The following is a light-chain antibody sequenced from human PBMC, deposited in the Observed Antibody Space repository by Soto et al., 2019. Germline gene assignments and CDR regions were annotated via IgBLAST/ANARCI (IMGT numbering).Light chain of an antibody. Sequence: EIVLTQSPGTLSLSPGERATLSCRASQSFSSSYLAWYLQKPGQARRLLNYGATSMATGIPDRFSGSGSETVFTLNISGMETEDFAVYYYQLYGSSWTFGQGTKVEIK. CDR2: GAT. CDR3: QLYGSSWT. V-gene: IGKV3-20*01. J-gene: IGKJ1*01. CDR1: QSFSSSY.